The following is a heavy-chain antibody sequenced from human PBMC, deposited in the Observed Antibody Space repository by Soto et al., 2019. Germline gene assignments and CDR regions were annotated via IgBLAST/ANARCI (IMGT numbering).Heavy chain of an antibody. CDR3: ARPNCNDHGWFDP. V-gene: IGHV4-59*01. D-gene: IGHD1-20*01. CDR1: GGSISSYY. CDR2: IYYSGST. Sequence: SETLSLTCTVSGGSISSYYWSWIRQPPGKGLEWIGYIYYSGSTNYNPSLKSRVTISVDTSKNQFSLKLSSVTAADTAVYYCARPNCNDHGWFDPWGQGTLVTVSS. J-gene: IGHJ5*02.